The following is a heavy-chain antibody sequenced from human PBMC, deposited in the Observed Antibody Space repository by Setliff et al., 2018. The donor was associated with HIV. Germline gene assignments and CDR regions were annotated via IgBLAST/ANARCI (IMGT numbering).Heavy chain of an antibody. CDR2: IYHDGSDK. D-gene: IGHD3-16*01. Sequence: LRLSCAASGFSFIDYGIHWVRQAPGKGLEWVSLIYHDGSDKYYVDSVKGRFTISRDNSRNTVYLQMNSLRTEDTAVYYCARGPLYSDYVWRTYEYYFDYWGQGTLVTVSS. CDR3: ARGPLYSDYVWRTYEYYFDY. V-gene: IGHV3-30*03. J-gene: IGHJ4*02. CDR1: GFSFIDYG.